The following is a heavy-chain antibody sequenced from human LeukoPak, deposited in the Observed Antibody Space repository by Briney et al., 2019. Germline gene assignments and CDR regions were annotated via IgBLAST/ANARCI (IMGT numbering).Heavy chain of an antibody. CDR2: INPNSGGT. Sequence: ASVKVSCKASGYTFTGYYMHWVRQAPGQGLEWMGWINPNSGGTNYAQKFQGRVTMTRDTSISTAYMELSRLRSDDTAVYYCARVRSGYSSSFIGFDPWGQGTLVTVS. CDR1: GYTFTGYY. J-gene: IGHJ5*02. V-gene: IGHV1-2*02. CDR3: ARVRSGYSSSFIGFDP. D-gene: IGHD6-13*01.